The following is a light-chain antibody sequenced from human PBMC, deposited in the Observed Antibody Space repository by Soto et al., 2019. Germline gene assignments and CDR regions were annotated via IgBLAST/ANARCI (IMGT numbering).Light chain of an antibody. CDR1: SSDVGGYDY. CDR3: TSYTTTSTYV. V-gene: IGLV2-14*01. Sequence: QSALTQPASVSGSPGQSITISCTGTSSDVGGYDYVSWYQQHPGKAPKFMIYEVTHRPSGVSHRFSGSKSGNTASLTISGLQAEDEADYYCTSYTTTSTYVFGTGTKATVL. CDR2: EVT. J-gene: IGLJ1*01.